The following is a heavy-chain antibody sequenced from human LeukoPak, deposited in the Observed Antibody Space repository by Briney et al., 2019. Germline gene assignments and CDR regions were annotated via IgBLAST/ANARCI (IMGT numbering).Heavy chain of an antibody. CDR2: ISGNGGST. Sequence: PGGSLRLSCTASGFTFSSYAMSWVRQAPGKGLEWVSAISGNGGSTYYADSVKGRFTISRDNSKNTLYLQMNSLRAEDTAVYYCAANSGSYYYYYYYMDVWGKGTTVTVSS. CDR1: GFTFSSYA. D-gene: IGHD1-26*01. V-gene: IGHV3-23*01. CDR3: AANSGSYYYYYYYMDV. J-gene: IGHJ6*03.